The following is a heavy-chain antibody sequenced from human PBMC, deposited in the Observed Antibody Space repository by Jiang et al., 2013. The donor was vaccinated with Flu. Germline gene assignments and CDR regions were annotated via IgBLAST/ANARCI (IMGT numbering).Heavy chain of an antibody. Sequence: GLVKPSQTLSLTCAISGDSVSSNSAVWNWIRQSPSRGLEWLGRTYYRSKWYNDYAVSVKSRITINPDTSKNQFSLQLNSVTPEDTAVYYCARVPNYYDSSGYDSWVDAFDIWGQGTMVTVSS. J-gene: IGHJ3*02. CDR3: ARVPNYYDSSGYDSWVDAFDI. V-gene: IGHV6-1*01. CDR1: GDSVSSNSAV. CDR2: TYYRSKWYN. D-gene: IGHD3-22*01.